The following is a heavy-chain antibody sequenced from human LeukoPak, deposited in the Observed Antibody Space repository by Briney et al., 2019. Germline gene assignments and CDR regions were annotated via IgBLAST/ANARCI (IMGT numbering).Heavy chain of an antibody. CDR2: IYYSGST. Sequence: SETLSLTCTVSGGSISSYYWSWIRQPPGKGLEWIGYIYYSGSTNYNPSLKSRVTISVDTSKNQFSLKLSSVTAADTAVYYCARQGLWFGEALFDYWGQGTLVTVSS. V-gene: IGHV4-59*01. CDR3: ARQGLWFGEALFDY. J-gene: IGHJ4*02. CDR1: GGSISSYY. D-gene: IGHD3-10*01.